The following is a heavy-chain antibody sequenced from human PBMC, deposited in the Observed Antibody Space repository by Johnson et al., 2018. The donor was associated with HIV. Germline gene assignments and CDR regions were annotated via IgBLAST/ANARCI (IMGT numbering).Heavy chain of an antibody. Sequence: VQLVESGGVVVQPGGSLRLSCAVSGFAFDDYAMSWVRQAPGKGLEWVSVIYSGGSTYYADSVKGRFTISRDNSKNTLYLQMNSLRAEDTAVYYCARDGAADNAFDIWGQGTMVTVSS. J-gene: IGHJ3*02. CDR1: GFAFDDYA. V-gene: IGHV3-66*01. CDR3: ARDGAADNAFDI. CDR2: IYSGGST. D-gene: IGHD3-16*01.